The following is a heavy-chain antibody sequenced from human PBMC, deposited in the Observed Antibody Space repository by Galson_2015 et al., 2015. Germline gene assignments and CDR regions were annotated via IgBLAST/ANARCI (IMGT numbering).Heavy chain of an antibody. CDR1: GFTFSSYA. CDR2: ISGSGGST. D-gene: IGHD3-9*01. Sequence: LRLSCAASGFTFSSYAMSWVRQAPGKGLEWVSAISGSGGSTYHADSVKGRFTVSRDNSKNTLYLQMNSLRAEDTAVYYCAKEYVSERYFSEGYGMDVWGQGTTVTVSS. CDR3: AKEYVSERYFSEGYGMDV. J-gene: IGHJ6*02. V-gene: IGHV3-23*01.